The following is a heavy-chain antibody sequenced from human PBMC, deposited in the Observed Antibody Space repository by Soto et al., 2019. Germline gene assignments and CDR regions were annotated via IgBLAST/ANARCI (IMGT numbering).Heavy chain of an antibody. D-gene: IGHD1-26*01. J-gene: IGHJ5*02. Sequence: QVQLVQSGAEVKKPGASVKVSCKASGYTFTSYGISWVRQAPGQGLEWMGWISAYNGNTNYAQKLQGRVTMTTDTSTSTAYLELRSLRSDDTAVYYCARDADSGSYVGWFDPWGQGTLVTVSS. V-gene: IGHV1-18*01. CDR3: ARDADSGSYVGWFDP. CDR1: GYTFTSYG. CDR2: ISAYNGNT.